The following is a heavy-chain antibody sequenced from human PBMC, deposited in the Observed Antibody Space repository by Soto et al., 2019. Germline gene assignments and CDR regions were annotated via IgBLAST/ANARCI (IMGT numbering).Heavy chain of an antibody. CDR2: ISDYNGNA. D-gene: IGHD3-22*01. J-gene: IGHJ4*02. CDR1: GYNFKNYV. CDR3: ARAPGSFYYFFEY. V-gene: IGHV1-18*01. Sequence: GASVKVSCKTSGYNFKNYVISWVRQAPGRGLEWMGQISDYNGNADYAQKLQGRVSMTADTSTNTAYMELRSLRSDDTAVYYCARAPGSFYYFFEYWGQGTLVTVSS.